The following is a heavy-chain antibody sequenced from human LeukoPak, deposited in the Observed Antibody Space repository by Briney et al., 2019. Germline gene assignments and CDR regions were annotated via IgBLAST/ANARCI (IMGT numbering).Heavy chain of an antibody. CDR2: IIPILGIA. CDR1: GGTFSSYA. V-gene: IGHV1-69*04. Sequence: SVKVSCKASGGTFSSYAISWVRQAPGQGLEWMGRIIPILGIANYAQKFQGRVTITADKSTSTAYMEVNSLKSEDTAVYYCARDQKVGATPYFGMDVWGRGTTVTVSS. D-gene: IGHD1-26*01. CDR3: ARDQKVGATPYFGMDV. J-gene: IGHJ6*02.